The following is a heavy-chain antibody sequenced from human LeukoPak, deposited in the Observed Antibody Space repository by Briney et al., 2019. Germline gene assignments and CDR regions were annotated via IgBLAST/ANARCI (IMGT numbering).Heavy chain of an antibody. Sequence: PGGSLRLSCAASGFTFSSYAMSWVRQAPGKGLEWVANIKQDGSEKYYVDSVKGRFTISRDNAMNSLYLQMNSLRAEDTAVYYCARDRPPLYDFWSGYDQIGMDVWGQGTTVTVSS. CDR2: IKQDGSEK. D-gene: IGHD3-3*01. CDR1: GFTFSSYA. V-gene: IGHV3-7*01. J-gene: IGHJ6*02. CDR3: ARDRPPLYDFWSGYDQIGMDV.